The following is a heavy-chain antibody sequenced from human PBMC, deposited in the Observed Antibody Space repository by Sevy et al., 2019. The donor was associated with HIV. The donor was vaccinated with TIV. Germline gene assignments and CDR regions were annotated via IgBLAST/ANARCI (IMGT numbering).Heavy chain of an antibody. Sequence: GGSLRLSCAASGFTFSSYGMHWVRQAPGKGLEWVAVISYDGSNKYYADSVKGRFTISRDNSKNTLYLQMNSLRAEDTAVYYCAKDTGDCSGGSCYTIDYWGQGTLVTVSS. D-gene: IGHD2-15*01. CDR3: AKDTGDCSGGSCYTIDY. CDR1: GFTFSSYG. J-gene: IGHJ4*02. CDR2: ISYDGSNK. V-gene: IGHV3-30*18.